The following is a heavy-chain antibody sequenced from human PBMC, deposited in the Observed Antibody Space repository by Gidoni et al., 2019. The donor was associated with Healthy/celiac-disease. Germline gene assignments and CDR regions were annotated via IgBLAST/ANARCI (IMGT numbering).Heavy chain of an antibody. CDR1: GFTFSSYA. J-gene: IGHJ5*02. D-gene: IGHD2-15*01. CDR3: AKTIVVVVAAFNWFDP. V-gene: IGHV3-23*04. Sequence: EVQLVESGGGLVQPGGSLSLSCAASGFTFSSYAMSWVRQAPGKGLEWVSAISGSGGSTYYADSVKGRFTISRDNSKNTLYLQMNSLRAEDTAVYYCAKTIVVVVAAFNWFDPWGQGTLVTVSS. CDR2: ISGSGGST.